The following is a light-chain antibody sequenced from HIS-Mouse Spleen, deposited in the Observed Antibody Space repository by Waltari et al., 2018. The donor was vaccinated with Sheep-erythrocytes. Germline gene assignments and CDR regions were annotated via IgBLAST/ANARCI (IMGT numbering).Light chain of an antibody. CDR2: WAS. V-gene: IGKV4-1*01. J-gene: IGKJ4*01. CDR3: QQYYSTPLT. Sequence: DIVMTQSPDSLAVSLGERDTINCKSSPSVLYSSNNQNYLAWYQQKPGQPPKLLIYWASTRESGVPDRFSGSGSGTDFTLTISSLQAEDVAVYYCQQYYSTPLTFGGGTKVEIK. CDR1: PSVLYSSNNQNY.